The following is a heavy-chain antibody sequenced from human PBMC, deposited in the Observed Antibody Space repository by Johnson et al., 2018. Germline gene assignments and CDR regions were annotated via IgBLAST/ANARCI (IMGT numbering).Heavy chain of an antibody. D-gene: IGHD3-3*01. V-gene: IGHV3-9*01. CDR3: AKAPVGWLGEGAEYFQH. CDR1: GFTFDDYA. Sequence: VQLVESGGGLVQPGRSLRLSCAASGFTFDDYAMHWVRQAPGKGLEWVSGISWNSGSIGYADSVEGRFTLSRANAKNSLYLQMNSLRPEDTALYYCAKAPVGWLGEGAEYFQHWGQGTLVTVSS. J-gene: IGHJ1*01. CDR2: ISWNSGSI.